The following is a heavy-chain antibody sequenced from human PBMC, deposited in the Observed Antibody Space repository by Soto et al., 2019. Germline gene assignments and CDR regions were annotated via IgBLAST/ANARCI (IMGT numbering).Heavy chain of an antibody. CDR3: ARDGLNGYYDSSAKGDY. CDR1: GYTFTSYG. J-gene: IGHJ4*02. V-gene: IGHV1-18*01. D-gene: IGHD3-22*01. Sequence: QVQLVQSGARVKKPGASVKVSCKASGYTFTSYGISWGRQAPGQGLEWMGWISAYNGNTNYAQKLQGRVTMTTDTSTSTAYMELRSLRSDDTAVYYCARDGLNGYYDSSAKGDYWGQGTLVTVSS. CDR2: ISAYNGNT.